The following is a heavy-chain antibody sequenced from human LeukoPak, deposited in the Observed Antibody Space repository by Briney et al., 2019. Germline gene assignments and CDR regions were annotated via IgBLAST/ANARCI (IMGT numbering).Heavy chain of an antibody. CDR3: AKDPGDSAVAGTGY. D-gene: IGHD6-19*01. Sequence: GGSLRPSCAASGFTFSSYGMHWVRQAPGKGLEWVAVISYDGSNKYYADSVKGRFTISRDNSKNTLYLQMNSLRAEDTAVYYCAKDPGDSAVAGTGYWGQGTLVTVSS. V-gene: IGHV3-30*18. CDR2: ISYDGSNK. CDR1: GFTFSSYG. J-gene: IGHJ4*02.